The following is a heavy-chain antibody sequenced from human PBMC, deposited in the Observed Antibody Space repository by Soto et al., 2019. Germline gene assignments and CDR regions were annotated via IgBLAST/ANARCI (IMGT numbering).Heavy chain of an antibody. V-gene: IGHV1-69*13. Sequence: SVKVSCKASGGTFSSYAISWVRQAPGQGLEWMGGIIPIFGTANYAQKFQGRVTITADESTSTAYMELSSLRSEDTAVYYCARAFLGYDILTGYYNVGSGDAFDIWGQGTMVTVSS. CDR1: GGTFSSYA. J-gene: IGHJ3*02. D-gene: IGHD3-9*01. CDR3: ARAFLGYDILTGYYNVGSGDAFDI. CDR2: IIPIFGTA.